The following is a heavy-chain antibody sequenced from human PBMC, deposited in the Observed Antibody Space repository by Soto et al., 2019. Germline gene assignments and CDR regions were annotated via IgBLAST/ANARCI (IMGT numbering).Heavy chain of an antibody. Sequence: EVQLVESGGGLVTPGGSLRLSCAASGFTFSSFSMNWVRQAPGKGLEWVSSISSGTGYKYYADSVKGGFTISRDNAKHSLLLEINSLTADDMAVYYWARPTGGVYDSLPWDHAAFDIWGRGTMVTDSS. D-gene: IGHD3-22*01. CDR2: ISSGTGYK. CDR3: ARPTGGVYDSLPWDHAAFDI. V-gene: IGHV3-21*01. CDR1: GFTFSSFS. J-gene: IGHJ3*02.